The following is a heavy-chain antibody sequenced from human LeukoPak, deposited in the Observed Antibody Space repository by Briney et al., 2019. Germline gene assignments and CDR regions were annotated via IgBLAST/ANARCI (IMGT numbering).Heavy chain of an antibody. CDR1: GGSISSGGYY. J-gene: IGHJ4*02. Sequence: SQTLSLTCTVSGGSISSGGYYWSWIRQHPGKGLEWIGYIYYSGSTYYNPSLKSRVTISVDTSKNQFSLKLSPVTAADTAVYYCARSGKSAYILDYWGQGTLVTVSS. D-gene: IGHD3-16*01. CDR3: ARSGKSAYILDY. V-gene: IGHV4-31*03. CDR2: IYYSGST.